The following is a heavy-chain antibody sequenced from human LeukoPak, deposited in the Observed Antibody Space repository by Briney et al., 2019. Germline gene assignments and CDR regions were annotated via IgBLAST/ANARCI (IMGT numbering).Heavy chain of an antibody. CDR2: ISDDGSNK. Sequence: GGSLRLSCAASGFTFSTYAMHWVRQAPGKGLEWVAVISDDGSNKYYADSVKGRFTISRDNSKNTLNLQMSSLRAEDTAVYYCARVDDLDAFDIRGQGTMVTVSS. D-gene: IGHD2-2*03. CDR3: ARVDDLDAFDI. CDR1: GFTFSTYA. J-gene: IGHJ3*02. V-gene: IGHV3-30*04.